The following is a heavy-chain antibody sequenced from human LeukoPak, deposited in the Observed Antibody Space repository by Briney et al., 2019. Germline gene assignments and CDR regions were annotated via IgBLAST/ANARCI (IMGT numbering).Heavy chain of an antibody. V-gene: IGHV3-33*08. CDR2: LVYDARS. CDR3: ARDLSAAFDF. Sequence: GRSLRLSCAASGFTFSGYAMHWVRQAPGKGLEWVARLVYDARSDYANSVKGRFSISRDDSKNTLFLDMGNLRVEDTALYYCARDLSAAFDFWGQGVLVTVSS. D-gene: IGHD6-19*01. J-gene: IGHJ4*02. CDR1: GFTFSGYA.